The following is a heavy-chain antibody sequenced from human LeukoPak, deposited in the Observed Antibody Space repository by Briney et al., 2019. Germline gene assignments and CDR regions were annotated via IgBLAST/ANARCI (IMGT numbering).Heavy chain of an antibody. V-gene: IGHV1-8*01. Sequence: ASVKVSCKASGYTFTSYDINWVRQATGQGLEWMGWMNPNSGNTGYAQKFQGRVTMTRNTSISTAYMELSSLRSEDTAMYYCARVSIAARLNYYYGMDVWGQGTTVTVSS. J-gene: IGHJ6*02. CDR3: ARVSIAARLNYYYGMDV. CDR1: GYTFTSYD. D-gene: IGHD6-6*01. CDR2: MNPNSGNT.